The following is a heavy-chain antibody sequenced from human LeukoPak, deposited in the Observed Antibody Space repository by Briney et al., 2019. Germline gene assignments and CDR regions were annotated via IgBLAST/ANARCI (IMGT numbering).Heavy chain of an antibody. CDR3: ARDATAWGTREAFDI. V-gene: IGHV3-48*03. D-gene: IGHD3-16*01. J-gene: IGHJ3*02. CDR1: GFTFSSYE. CDR2: ISSSGSTI. Sequence: PGGSLRLSCAASGFTFSSYEMNWVRQAPGKGLEWVSYISSSGSTIYYADSVKGRFTISRDNAKNSLYLQMNSLRAEDTAVYYCARDATAWGTREAFDIWGQGTMVTVSS.